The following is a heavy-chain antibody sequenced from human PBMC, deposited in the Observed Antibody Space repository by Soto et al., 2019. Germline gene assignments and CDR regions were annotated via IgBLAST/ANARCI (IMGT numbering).Heavy chain of an antibody. CDR2: IYYTGTT. CDR1: GGSISSSSYY. CDR3: ARQGGGSHNWFDP. D-gene: IGHD2-15*01. J-gene: IGHJ5*02. Sequence: PSETLSLTCTVSGGSISSSSYYWGWIRQPPGKGLEWIGSIYYTGTTYYNPSLKSRITISVDTSKNQFSLRLSSVTAADTAVYYCARQGGGSHNWFDPWGPGTLVTVSS. V-gene: IGHV4-39*01.